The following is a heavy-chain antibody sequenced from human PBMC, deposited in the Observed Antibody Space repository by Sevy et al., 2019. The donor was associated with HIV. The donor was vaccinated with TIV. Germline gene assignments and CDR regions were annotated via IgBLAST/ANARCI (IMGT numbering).Heavy chain of an antibody. J-gene: IGHJ4*02. CDR3: AKDKNPYCSGGSCYPTPFDY. CDR1: GFTFDDYA. V-gene: IGHV3-9*01. Sequence: GGSLRLSCAASGFTFDDYAMHWVRHAPGKGLEWVSGISWNSGSIGYADSVKGRFTISRDNAKNSLYLQMNSLRAEDTALYYCAKDKNPYCSGGSCYPTPFDYWGQGTLVTVSS. D-gene: IGHD2-15*01. CDR2: ISWNSGSI.